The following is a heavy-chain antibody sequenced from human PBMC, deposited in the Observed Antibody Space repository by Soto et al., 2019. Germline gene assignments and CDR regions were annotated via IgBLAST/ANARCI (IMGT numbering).Heavy chain of an antibody. D-gene: IGHD2-15*01. Sequence: SETLSLTCTVSGGSVSSGSYYWSWIRQPPGKGLEWIGYIYYSGSTNYNPSLKSRVTISVDTSKNQFSLKLSSVTAADTAVYYCARGRATPYYYYGMDVWGQGTTVTVSS. V-gene: IGHV4-61*01. CDR2: IYYSGST. CDR1: GGSVSSGSYY. J-gene: IGHJ6*02. CDR3: ARGRATPYYYYGMDV.